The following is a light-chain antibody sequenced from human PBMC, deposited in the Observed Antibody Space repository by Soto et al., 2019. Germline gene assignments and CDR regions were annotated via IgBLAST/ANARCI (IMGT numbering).Light chain of an antibody. Sequence: DILMTQSPSTLSASVGDRITISCRASQSVGTWVAWYQQKPGKAPNVLIYKASTLQSGVPSRFNGTGSGTEFTLTISSLQPDDSATYYCQQYNRYWTFGQGTKVEIK. J-gene: IGKJ1*01. CDR3: QQYNRYWT. CDR1: QSVGTW. V-gene: IGKV1-5*03. CDR2: KAS.